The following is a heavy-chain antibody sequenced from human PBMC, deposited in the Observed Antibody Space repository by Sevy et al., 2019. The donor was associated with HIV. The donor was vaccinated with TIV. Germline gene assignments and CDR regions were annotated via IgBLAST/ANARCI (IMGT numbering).Heavy chain of an antibody. V-gene: IGHV3-23*01. J-gene: IGHJ4*02. CDR3: AFGGFPYYYDSSGYYEFDY. D-gene: IGHD3-22*01. CDR2: ISGSGGST. CDR1: GFTFSSYA. Sequence: GGSLRLSCAASGFTFSSYAVSWVRQAPGKGLEWVSAISGSGGSTYYADSVKGRFTISRDNSKNTLYLQMNSLRAEDTAVYYRAFGGFPYYYDSSGYYEFDYWGQGTLVTVSS.